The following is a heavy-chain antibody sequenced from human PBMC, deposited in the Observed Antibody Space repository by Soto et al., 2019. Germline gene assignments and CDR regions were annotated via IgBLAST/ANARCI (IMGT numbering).Heavy chain of an antibody. J-gene: IGHJ6*02. CDR1: GFSFSSYG. D-gene: IGHD3-16*01. V-gene: IGHV3-30*18. Sequence: QGQLVESGGGVVQPGKSLRLSCEGSGFSFSSYGMHWVRQPPGKGLEWVALISYDGDDKFYPDSVKGRFSISRDNSRDTLFLQMDGLRPDDTGVYYCTKAGGKWRPNPDYRMDVWGQGTTVTVSS. CDR3: TKAGGKWRPNPDYRMDV. CDR2: ISYDGDDK.